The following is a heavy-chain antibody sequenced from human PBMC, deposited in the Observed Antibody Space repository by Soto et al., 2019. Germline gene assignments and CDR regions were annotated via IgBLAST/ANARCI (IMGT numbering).Heavy chain of an antibody. J-gene: IGHJ4*02. CDR1: GFTFSSYG. D-gene: IGHD2-21*02. V-gene: IGHV3-30*18. CDR2: ISYDGINK. CDR3: ANELCGGDCYSEEGCFDY. Sequence: GGSLRLSGAASGFTFSSYGIHWVRQAPCKGLEWVAVISYDGINKYYADSVKGRFTISRDNSKNTLYLQMNSLRAEDTAVYYCANELCGGDCYSEEGCFDYCGQRTLVTVCS.